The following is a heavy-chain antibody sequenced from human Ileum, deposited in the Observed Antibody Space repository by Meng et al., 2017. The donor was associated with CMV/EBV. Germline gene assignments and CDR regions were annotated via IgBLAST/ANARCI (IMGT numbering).Heavy chain of an antibody. CDR1: GFIFSTYA. CDR2: ISYDGSHK. V-gene: IGHV3-30*01. Sequence: GESLKISCAASGFIFSTYAMHWVRQAPGKGLEWVAVISYDGSHKYYADSVKGRFTISKDNSNNTLYLQMNSLRADDTAVYYCAREAFSGGYDDGFDPWGQGNLVTGAS. CDR3: AREAFSGGYDDGFDP. J-gene: IGHJ5*02. D-gene: IGHD5-12*01.